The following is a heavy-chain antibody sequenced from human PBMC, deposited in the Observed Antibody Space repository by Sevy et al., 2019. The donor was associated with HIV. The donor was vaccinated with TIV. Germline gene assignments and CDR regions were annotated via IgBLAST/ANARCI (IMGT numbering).Heavy chain of an antibody. V-gene: IGHV3-23*01. CDR2: ISGSGTRT. Sequence: GGSLRLSCAVSGFSFDGYGMTWVRQAPGKGLEWVSGISGSGTRTYYADSVKGRFSISRDNSKNRLYLQMNSLRSEDTGIYYCAEGGGGHYDPDEIGYYFYYYNMDVWGKGTTVTVSS. CDR1: GFSFDGYG. D-gene: IGHD3-22*01. CDR3: AEGGGGHYDPDEIGYYFYYYNMDV. J-gene: IGHJ6*03.